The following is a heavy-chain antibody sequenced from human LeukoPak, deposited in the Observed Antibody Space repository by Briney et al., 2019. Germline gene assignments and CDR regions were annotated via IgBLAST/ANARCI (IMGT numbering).Heavy chain of an antibody. J-gene: IGHJ4*02. V-gene: IGHV3-74*01. CDR1: GFTFSNYG. Sequence: GGSLSLSCAASGFTFSNYGMNWVRQAPGKGLVWVSRIKSDGSSTTYADSVKGRFTISRDNARNTLYLQMNSLRAEDTAVYYCAKSDYFDSWGQGTLVTVSS. CDR2: IKSDGSST. CDR3: AKSDYFDS.